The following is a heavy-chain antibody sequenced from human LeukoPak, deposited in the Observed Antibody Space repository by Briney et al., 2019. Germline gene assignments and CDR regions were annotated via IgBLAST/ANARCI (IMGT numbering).Heavy chain of an antibody. CDR3: ARDRGGDAFDI. J-gene: IGHJ3*02. V-gene: IGHV1-2*02. CDR1: GYTFTGYY. CDR2: INPNSGGT. D-gene: IGHD3-16*01. Sequence: ASVKVSCKASGYTFTGYYMHWVRQAPGQGLEWMGWINPNSGGTNYAQKFQGRVSMSRDTSISTAYMVLSRLRSDDTAVYYCARDRGGDAFDIWGQGTMVTVSS.